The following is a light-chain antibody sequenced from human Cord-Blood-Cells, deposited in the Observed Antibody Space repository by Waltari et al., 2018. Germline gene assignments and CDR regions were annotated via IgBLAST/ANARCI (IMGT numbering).Light chain of an antibody. Sequence: DIVMTQSPDSLAVSLGERATINCKSSQRVLYSSNNKNYLAWYQQKPGQTPKLLIYWTYTREAGVPDRFSGSGSGTDFTLTISSLQAEDVAVYYCQQYYSTPYTFGQGTKLEIK. J-gene: IGKJ2*01. CDR3: QQYYSTPYT. CDR2: WTY. CDR1: QRVLYSSNNKNY. V-gene: IGKV4-1*01.